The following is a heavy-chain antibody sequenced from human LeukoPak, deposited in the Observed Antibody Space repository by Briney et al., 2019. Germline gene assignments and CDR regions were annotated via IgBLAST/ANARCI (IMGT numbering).Heavy chain of an antibody. CDR1: GFIFSNSN. J-gene: IGHJ4*02. CDR2: IRGSDSGI. Sequence: GGSLRFSCAASGFIFSNSNMTWVRQAPGKGLGWVSFIRGSDSGIYYAESVKGRFTISRDNAKSSLYLQMNSLRVEDTAVYHCVREGGDWEFDYWGQGTLVTVSS. CDR3: VREGGDWEFDY. D-gene: IGHD1-26*01. V-gene: IGHV3-48*04.